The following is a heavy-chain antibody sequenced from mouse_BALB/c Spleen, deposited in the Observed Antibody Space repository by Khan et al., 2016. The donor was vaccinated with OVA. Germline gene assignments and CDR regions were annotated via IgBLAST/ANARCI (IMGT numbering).Heavy chain of an antibody. V-gene: IGHV2-2*02. CDR2: ICSAGST. Sequence: QVQLKQSGPGLVQPSQSLSITCTVSGFSLTNYSVHWVRQSPGKGLEWLGVICSAGSTAYNAAFISRLTIRKDNSRSQVFFKMNSLQPNDTAIYDCARRGYDYGRGALFAYWGQGTLVTVSA. CDR1: GFSLTNYS. J-gene: IGHJ3*01. D-gene: IGHD2-4*01. CDR3: ARRGYDYGRGALFAY.